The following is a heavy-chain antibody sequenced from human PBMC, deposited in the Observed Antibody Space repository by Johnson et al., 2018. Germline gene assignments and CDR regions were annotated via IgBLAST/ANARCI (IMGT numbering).Heavy chain of an antibody. CDR3: AKVGYGYYVGYYYGMDV. D-gene: IGHD4-17*01. CDR2: MIPIFGPA. CDR1: GGTFSNFA. V-gene: IGHV1-69*01. J-gene: IGHJ6*02. Sequence: VQLVESGAEVKKPGSSVKVSCKASGGTFSNFAISWVRQAPGHGLEWLGGMIPIFGPAKYAQKCQGRVTITADESTSTASMALSSLRSEGTAVYDWAKVGYGYYVGYYYGMDVWGQGITVTVSS.